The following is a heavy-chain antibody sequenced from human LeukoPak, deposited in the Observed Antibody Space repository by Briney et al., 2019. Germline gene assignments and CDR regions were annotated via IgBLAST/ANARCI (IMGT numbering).Heavy chain of an antibody. CDR1: GFTFSSYV. J-gene: IGHJ4*02. CDR2: ISSDGSIQ. Sequence: GGSLRLSCAASGFTFSSYVMHWVRQAPGKGLEWVAVISSDGSIQYYADSVKGRFTISRDNAKNSLYLQMNSLRAEDTAVYYCASHYDFWSGQDYWGQGTLVTVSS. D-gene: IGHD3-3*01. V-gene: IGHV3-30-3*01. CDR3: ASHYDFWSGQDY.